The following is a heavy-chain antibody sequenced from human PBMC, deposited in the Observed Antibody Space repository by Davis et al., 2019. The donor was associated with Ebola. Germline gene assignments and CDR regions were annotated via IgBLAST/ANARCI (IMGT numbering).Heavy chain of an antibody. CDR1: MSTFSNYP. CDR3: ARNSLVTVVTTPQFDS. Sequence: GGSLRLSCAASMSTFSNYPMHWVRQAPGKGLEWVAVVSYDGSITFYADSVKGRFIISRDNSKNTLYLQMNSLRAEDTAVYFCARNSLVTVVTTPQFDSWGQGTLVTVSS. V-gene: IGHV3-30*03. D-gene: IGHD2-15*01. CDR2: VSYDGSIT. J-gene: IGHJ4*02.